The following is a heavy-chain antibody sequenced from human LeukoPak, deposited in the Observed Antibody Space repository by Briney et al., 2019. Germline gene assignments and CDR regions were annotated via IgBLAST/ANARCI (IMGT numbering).Heavy chain of an antibody. V-gene: IGHV4-59*08. CDR1: GGSISSYY. CDR3: ARSYCSGGSCWVYFDY. D-gene: IGHD2-15*01. CDR2: IYYSGST. Sequence: SETLSLTCTVSGGSISSYYWSWIRQPPGKGLEWIGNIYYSGSTNYNPSLKSRVTISVGTSKNQFSLKLSSVTAADTAIYYCARSYCSGGSCWVYFDYWGQGTLVTVSS. J-gene: IGHJ4*02.